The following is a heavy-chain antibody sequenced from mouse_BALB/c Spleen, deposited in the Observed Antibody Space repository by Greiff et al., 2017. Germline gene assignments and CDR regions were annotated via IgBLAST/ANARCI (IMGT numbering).Heavy chain of an antibody. CDR2: ISSGGSYT. D-gene: IGHD1-1*01. J-gene: IGHJ3*01. CDR3: ARDHYYGSSGAWFAY. CDR1: GFTFSSYA. V-gene: IGHV5-9-4*01. Sequence: EVQLVESGGGLVKPGGSLKLSCAASGFTFSSYAMSWVRQSPEKRLEWVAEISSGGSYTYYPDTVTGRFTISRDNAKNTLYLEMSSLRSEDTAMYYCARDHYYGSSGAWFAYWGQGTLVTVSA.